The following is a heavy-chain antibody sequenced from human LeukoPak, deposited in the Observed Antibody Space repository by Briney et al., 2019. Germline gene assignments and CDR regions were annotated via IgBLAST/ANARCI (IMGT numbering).Heavy chain of an antibody. Sequence: SETLSLTCAVYGGTFSGYYWSWIRQPPGKGLEWIGEINHSGSTNYNPSLKSRVTISVDTSKNQFSLKLSSVTAADTAVYYCARGPVGVKNWFDPWGQGTLVTVSS. V-gene: IGHV4-34*01. CDR2: INHSGST. CDR1: GGTFSGYY. J-gene: IGHJ5*02. CDR3: ARGPVGVKNWFDP. D-gene: IGHD3-10*01.